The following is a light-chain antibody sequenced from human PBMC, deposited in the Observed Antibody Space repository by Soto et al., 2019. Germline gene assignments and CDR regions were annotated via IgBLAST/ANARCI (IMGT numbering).Light chain of an antibody. CDR1: SSDVGSYNR. V-gene: IGLV2-18*02. J-gene: IGLJ3*02. CDR2: QVS. Sequence: QSALTQPPSVSGSPGQLVTISCTGTSSDVGSYNRVSWYQQPPGTAPKLMIYQVSNRPSGVPDRFSGSKSGNTASLTISGLQAEDEADYYCSSYTSSSTWVFGGGTKLTVL. CDR3: SSYTSSSTWV.